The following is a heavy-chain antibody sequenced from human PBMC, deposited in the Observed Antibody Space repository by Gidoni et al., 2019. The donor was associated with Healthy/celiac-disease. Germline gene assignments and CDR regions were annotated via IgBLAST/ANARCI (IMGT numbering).Heavy chain of an antibody. V-gene: IGHV4-39*01. Sequence: QLQLQESGPGLVKPSETLSLTCTVSGGSISSSSYYWGWIRQPPGKGLEWIGSIYYSGSTYYNPSLKSRVTISVDTSKNQFSLKLSSVTAADTAVYYCARHLSPSALDAFDIWGQGTMVTVSS. CDR1: GGSISSSSYY. J-gene: IGHJ3*02. CDR2: IYYSGST. CDR3: ARHLSPSALDAFDI.